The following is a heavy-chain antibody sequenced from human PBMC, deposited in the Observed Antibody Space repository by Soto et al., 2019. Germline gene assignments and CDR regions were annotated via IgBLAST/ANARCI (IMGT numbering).Heavy chain of an antibody. CDR1: GFTFSSYW. CDR2: IKQDGSEK. J-gene: IGHJ6*02. Sequence: EVQLVESGGGLVQPGGSLRLSCAASGFTFSSYWMSWVRQAPGKGLEWVANIKQDGSEKYYVDSVKGRFTISRDNAKNSLYLQMNSLRAEDTAVYYCARQAAAGRTVYGMDVWGQGTTVTVSS. CDR3: ARQAAAGRTVYGMDV. V-gene: IGHV3-7*05. D-gene: IGHD6-13*01.